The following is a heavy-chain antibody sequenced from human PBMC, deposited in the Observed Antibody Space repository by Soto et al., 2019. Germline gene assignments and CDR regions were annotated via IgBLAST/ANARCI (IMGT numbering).Heavy chain of an antibody. CDR2: ISWNSGSI. CDR1: GFTFDDYA. CDR3: AKSGHRSHFDSSGYYDAFDI. Sequence: GGSLRLSCAASGFTFDDYAMHWVRQAPGKGLEWVSGISWNSGSIGYADSVKGRFTISRDNAKNSLYLQMNSLRAEDTALYYCAKSGHRSHFDSSGYYDAFDIWGQGTMVTV. V-gene: IGHV3-9*01. J-gene: IGHJ3*02. D-gene: IGHD3-22*01.